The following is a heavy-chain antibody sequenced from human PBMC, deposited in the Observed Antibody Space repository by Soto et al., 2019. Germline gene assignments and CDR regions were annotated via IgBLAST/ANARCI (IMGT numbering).Heavy chain of an antibody. CDR2: ISAYNGNT. D-gene: IGHD5-12*01. Sequence: QVQLVQSGAEVKKPGASVKVSCKASGYTFTSYGITWVRQAPGQGLEWMGWISAYNGNTNYAQKLQRRVTMTTDTSTSTAYMELRSLRADDTDVYCWARRAIVASYYFDYGGQGTLVTVSS. CDR1: GYTFTSYG. CDR3: ARRAIVASYYFDY. V-gene: IGHV1-18*01. J-gene: IGHJ4*02.